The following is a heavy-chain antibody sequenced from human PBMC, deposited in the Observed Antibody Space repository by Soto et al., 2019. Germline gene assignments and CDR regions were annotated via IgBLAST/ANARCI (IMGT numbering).Heavy chain of an antibody. CDR3: ARMNYYDTSGYPFDY. D-gene: IGHD3-22*01. V-gene: IGHV4-39*07. J-gene: IGHJ4*02. CDR2: IYFRGNT. CDR1: GDSISNSRFY. Sequence: PSETLSLTCSVSGDSISNSRFYWAWIRQPPGKGLEWIGNIYFRGNTNYNPSLKSRVTMSADTSKNQFSLKLNSVTAADTAVYYCARMNYYDTSGYPFDYWGQGTPVTVSS.